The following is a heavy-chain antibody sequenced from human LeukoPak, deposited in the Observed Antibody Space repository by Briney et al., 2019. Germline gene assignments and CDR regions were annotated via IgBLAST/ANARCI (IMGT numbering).Heavy chain of an antibody. D-gene: IGHD2-2*01. V-gene: IGHV3-7*01. CDR1: GFTFTNSW. CDR2: IKQDGGTR. Sequence: GGSLRLSCAASGFTFTNSWMAWVRQAPGKGLEWVANIKQDGGTRHYADSLRGRFTISRDNPKNSLYLQMNSLRADDTAVYYCARERGYCTDTSCYGFDYWGQGILVTVSS. J-gene: IGHJ4*02. CDR3: ARERGYCTDTSCYGFDY.